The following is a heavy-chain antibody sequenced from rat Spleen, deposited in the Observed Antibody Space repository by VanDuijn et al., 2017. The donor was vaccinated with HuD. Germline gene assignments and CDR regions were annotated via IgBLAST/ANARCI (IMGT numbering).Heavy chain of an antibody. Sequence: QVQLMESGPGLVQPSETLSLTCTVSGFSLTSYNVHWVRQPPGKGLEWMGVMWSGGSTDYNSALKSRLSISRDTSKNQVFLKMNSLQTEDKATYYCARDSGFGVGTFDYWGQGVMVTVSS. D-gene: IGHD4-3*01. CDR3: ARDSGFGVGTFDY. J-gene: IGHJ2*01. V-gene: IGHV2-45*01. CDR2: MWSGGST. CDR1: GFSLTSYN.